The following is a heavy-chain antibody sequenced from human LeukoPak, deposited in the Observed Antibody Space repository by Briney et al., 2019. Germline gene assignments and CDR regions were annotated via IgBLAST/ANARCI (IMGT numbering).Heavy chain of an antibody. Sequence: SETLSLTCSVSGDSNASTIYYWGWIRQPPGKGLEWIGNIYYSGSTYYTPSLKSRVIISIDTSKNQFSLKVAAVTAADTAVYYCARGVTTLGYYYYMDVWGKGTTVTVSS. CDR1: GDSNASTIYY. V-gene: IGHV4-39*07. CDR2: IYYSGST. J-gene: IGHJ6*03. CDR3: ARGVTTLGYYYYMDV. D-gene: IGHD4-11*01.